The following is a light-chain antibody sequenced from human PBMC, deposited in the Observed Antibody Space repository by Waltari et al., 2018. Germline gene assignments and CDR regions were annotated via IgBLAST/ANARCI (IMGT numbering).Light chain of an antibody. CDR1: HSNIGRNT. CDR3: AAWDDSLNGLYV. J-gene: IGLJ1*01. V-gene: IGLV1-44*01. Sequence: QSVLTQPPSASGTPGQRVNIYWSGSHSNIGRNTVEWHQNLPGTAPKLIFYSDKQRPSGVSDRFSASRSGTSASLAISGLQSEDEADYFCAAWDDSLNGLYVFGTGTQVTVL. CDR2: SDK.